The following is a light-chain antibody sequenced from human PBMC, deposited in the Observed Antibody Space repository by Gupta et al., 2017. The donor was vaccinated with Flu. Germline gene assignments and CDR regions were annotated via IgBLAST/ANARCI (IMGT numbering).Light chain of an antibody. J-gene: IGLJ3*02. V-gene: IGLV2-23*02. Sequence: ALTQPASVSGSPGHSLTFSCTRTRRDVGSNHLVSWYQQYTGKAPKLIISEVTKRPPGISDRFSGSKSANTASLTSSGLQVEDEADYYCGSDGGNNRWLFGGRTKLTVL. CDR2: EVT. CDR1: RRDVGSNHL. CDR3: GSDGGNNRWL.